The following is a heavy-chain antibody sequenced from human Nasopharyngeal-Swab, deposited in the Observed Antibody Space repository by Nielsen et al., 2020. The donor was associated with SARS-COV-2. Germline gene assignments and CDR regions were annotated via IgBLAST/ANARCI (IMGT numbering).Heavy chain of an antibody. CDR2: ISYDGSNK. J-gene: IGHJ4*02. CDR1: GFTFGSYA. D-gene: IGHD3-22*01. V-gene: IGHV3-30-3*01. Sequence: GESLKISCAASGFTFGSYAMHWVRQAPGKGLEWVAVISYDGSNKYYADSVKGRFTISRDNSKNTLYLQMNSLRAEDTAVYYCARDWGINYFDSSVDYWGQGTLVTVSS. CDR3: ARDWGINYFDSSVDY.